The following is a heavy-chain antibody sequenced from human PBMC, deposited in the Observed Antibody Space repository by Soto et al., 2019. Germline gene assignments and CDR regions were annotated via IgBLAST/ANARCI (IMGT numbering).Heavy chain of an antibody. Sequence: SGTMYLASTVSGDTINSYYWSGIRQPPGKGLEWIGYIYYSGSTNYNPSLKSRVTISVDTSKNQFSLKLSSVTAADTAVYYCARALPSYYYYGMDVWGQGTTVTVSS. CDR3: ARALPSYYYYGMDV. V-gene: IGHV4-59*01. J-gene: IGHJ6*02. CDR1: GDTINSYY. CDR2: IYYSGST.